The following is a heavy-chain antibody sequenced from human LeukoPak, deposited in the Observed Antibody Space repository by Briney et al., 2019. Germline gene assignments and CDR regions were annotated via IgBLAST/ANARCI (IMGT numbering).Heavy chain of an antibody. CDR1: GFTFSSYA. D-gene: IGHD3-22*01. Sequence: GGSLRLSCAASGFTFSSYAMSWVRQAPGKGLEWVSTLSGSGGNTYYADSVKGRVTISRDNSKNTLYLQMSSLKTEDTAVYYCTTDHYYDSSGYYPVAYWGQGTLVTVSS. V-gene: IGHV3-23*01. J-gene: IGHJ4*02. CDR3: TTDHYYDSSGYYPVAY. CDR2: LSGSGGNT.